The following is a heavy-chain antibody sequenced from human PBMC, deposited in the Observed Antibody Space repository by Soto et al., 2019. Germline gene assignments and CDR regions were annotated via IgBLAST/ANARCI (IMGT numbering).Heavy chain of an antibody. D-gene: IGHD3-10*02. V-gene: IGHV3-64*01. CDR2: ISSNGGST. Sequence: GKGLEYVSAISSNGGSTYYANSVKGRFTISRDNSKNTLYLQMGSLRAEDMAVFFFQAEDGIRDVRSVSAFLLNRSSDL. CDR3: QAEDGIRDVRSVSAFLLNRSSDL. J-gene: IGHJ2*01.